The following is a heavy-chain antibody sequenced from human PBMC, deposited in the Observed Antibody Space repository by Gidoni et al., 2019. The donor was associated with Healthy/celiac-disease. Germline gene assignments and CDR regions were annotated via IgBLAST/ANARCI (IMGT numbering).Heavy chain of an antibody. CDR2: ISYDGSNK. V-gene: IGHV3-30-3*01. D-gene: IGHD3-22*01. Sequence: QVQLVESGGGVVQPGMSLRPSFAASGFTFSRYAMHWVRQDPGKGLEWVAVISYDGSNKDDADSVKGRFTISRDNSKNTLYLQMNSRRAEDTAVYYFARDFKTMIVVGPFDYWGQGTLVTVSS. CDR3: ARDFKTMIVVGPFDY. CDR1: GFTFSRYA. J-gene: IGHJ4*02.